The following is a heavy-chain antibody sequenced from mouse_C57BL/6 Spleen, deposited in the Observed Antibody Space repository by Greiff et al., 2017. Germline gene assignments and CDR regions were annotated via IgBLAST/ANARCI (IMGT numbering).Heavy chain of an antibody. V-gene: IGHV5-16*01. CDR3: ARDLGRVYWYFDV. J-gene: IGHJ1*03. D-gene: IGHD4-1*01. CDR1: GFTFSNYY. CDR2: ITYDGSST. Sequence: EVQLVESEGGLVQPGSSMKLSCTASGFTFSNYYMAWVRQVPEKGLEWVANITYDGSSTYYLDPLKRRFIISRDNAKNILYLQMSSLKSEDPATYYYARDLGRVYWYFDVWGTGTTVTVSS.